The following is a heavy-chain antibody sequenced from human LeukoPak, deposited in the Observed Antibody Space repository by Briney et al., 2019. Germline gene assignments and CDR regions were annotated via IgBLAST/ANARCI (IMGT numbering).Heavy chain of an antibody. D-gene: IGHD3-22*01. Sequence: ASVKVSCKASGDTFTGYYMHWVRQAPGQGLEWMGWINPDSGGTNYAQKFQGRVTMTRDTSISTAYMELSRLRSDDTAVYYCAREPSKTYYYDSSGYYYGYWGQGTLVTVSS. CDR3: AREPSKTYYYDSSGYYYGY. CDR1: GDTFTGYY. V-gene: IGHV1-2*02. J-gene: IGHJ4*02. CDR2: INPDSGGT.